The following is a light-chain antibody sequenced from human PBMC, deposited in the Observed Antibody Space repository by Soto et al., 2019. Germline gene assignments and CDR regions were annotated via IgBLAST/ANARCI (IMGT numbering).Light chain of an antibody. CDR2: TAS. CDR1: QGIRSE. CDR3: IQDYNYPFT. V-gene: IGKV1-6*01. J-gene: IGKJ4*01. Sequence: AIQMTQSPSSLSASVGDRVTITCRASQGIRSELGWYQQKPGKAPNLLIYTASSLQSGVPSRFSGSGSGTDSTLTISSLQPEDFATYYCIQDYNYPFTFGGGTKVDIK.